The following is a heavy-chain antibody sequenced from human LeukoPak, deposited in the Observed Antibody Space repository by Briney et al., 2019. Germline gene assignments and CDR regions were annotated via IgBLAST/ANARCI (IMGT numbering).Heavy chain of an antibody. D-gene: IGHD2-2*01. J-gene: IGHJ6*03. CDR1: GFTFSTYD. Sequence: PGRSLRLSCAASGFTFSTYDMHWVRQAPGKGLEWVSYISYGESNIYYADSVKGRFTISRDNSKNTLYLQMNSLRGEDTAVYYCARGTDFTSSYYYNYPMDVWGKGTTVTVSS. CDR2: ISYGESNI. CDR3: ARGTDFTSSYYYNYPMDV. V-gene: IGHV3-30*04.